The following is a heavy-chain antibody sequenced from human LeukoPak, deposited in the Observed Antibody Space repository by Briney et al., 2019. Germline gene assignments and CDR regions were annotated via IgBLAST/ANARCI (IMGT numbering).Heavy chain of an antibody. CDR3: ARGAEYYDFLFDP. CDR2: IYYSGST. CDR1: GGSISSYY. J-gene: IGHJ5*02. V-gene: IGHV4-59*01. Sequence: SETLSLTCTVSGGSISSYYWSWIRQPPGKGLEWIGYIYYSGSTNYNPSLKSRVTISVNTSKNQFSLKLSSVTAADTAVYYCARGAEYYDFLFDPWGQGTLVTVSS. D-gene: IGHD3-3*01.